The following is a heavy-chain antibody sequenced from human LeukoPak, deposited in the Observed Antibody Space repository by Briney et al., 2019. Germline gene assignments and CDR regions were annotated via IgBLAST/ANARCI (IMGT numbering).Heavy chain of an antibody. CDR2: INTYNGNT. CDR3: AASGWSKPYYFDY. V-gene: IGHV1-18*01. Sequence: ASVKVSCKASGYTFTSYGISWVRQAPGQGLEWMGWINTYNGNTNYAQKFQDRVTMTTDTSTNTAYMELRSLRSDDTAVYYCAASGWSKPYYFDYWGQGTLVTVSS. CDR1: GYTFTSYG. D-gene: IGHD6-19*01. J-gene: IGHJ4*02.